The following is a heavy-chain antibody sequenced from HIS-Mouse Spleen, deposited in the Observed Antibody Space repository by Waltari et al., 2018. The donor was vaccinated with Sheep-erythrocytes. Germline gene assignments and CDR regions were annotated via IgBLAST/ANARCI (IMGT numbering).Heavy chain of an antibody. D-gene: IGHD5-18*01. V-gene: IGHV4-39*01. Sequence: QLQLQESGPGLVKPSETLSLTCTVSGGSISSSSYYWGWIRQPPGKGLEWIGSIYYSGGTYYNPYLKSRVTISVDTSKNQFSLKLSSVTAADTAVYYCARHKDTAMVHFDYWGQGTLVTVSS. CDR3: ARHKDTAMVHFDY. J-gene: IGHJ4*02. CDR1: GGSISSSSYY. CDR2: IYYSGGT.